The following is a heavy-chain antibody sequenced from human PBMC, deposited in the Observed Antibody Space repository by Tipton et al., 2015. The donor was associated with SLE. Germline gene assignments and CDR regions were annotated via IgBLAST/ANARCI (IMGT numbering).Heavy chain of an antibody. D-gene: IGHD6-13*01. Sequence: SLRLSCAASGFTFSSYSMNWVRQAPGKGLEWVSSISSSSSYIYYADPVKGRFTISRDNAKNSLYLQMNSLRAEDTAVYYCARDRSSSWYFDYWGQGTLVTVSS. CDR2: ISSSSSYI. CDR1: GFTFSSYS. V-gene: IGHV3-21*01. J-gene: IGHJ4*02. CDR3: ARDRSSSWYFDY.